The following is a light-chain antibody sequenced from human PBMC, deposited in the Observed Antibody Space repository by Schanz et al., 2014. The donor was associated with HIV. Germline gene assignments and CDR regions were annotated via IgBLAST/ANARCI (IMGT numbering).Light chain of an antibody. CDR1: QIIGSAY. V-gene: IGKV3-20*01. Sequence: EIVLTQSPGTLSLSPGERVTLSCRASQIIGSAYLAWYQQNPAQPPRARIYGASNRATGVPGRFSGSGSGTDFTLTISSLEPEDFAVYYCQQYSNAPYTFGQGTRLEIK. J-gene: IGKJ2*01. CDR3: QQYSNAPYT. CDR2: GAS.